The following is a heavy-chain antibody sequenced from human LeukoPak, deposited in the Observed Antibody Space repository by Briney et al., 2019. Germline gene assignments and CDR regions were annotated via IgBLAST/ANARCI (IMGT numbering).Heavy chain of an antibody. D-gene: IGHD6-19*01. CDR3: ARGVNRWLVPPDY. CDR2: ISTYNAQT. V-gene: IGHV1-18*01. Sequence: GASVKVSCKASGYTFTNYGISWVRQAPGHGLEWMGWISTYNAQTHYAQKLQGRVFMTTDTSTSTAYMELRSLRFDDTAVYYCARGVNRWLVPPDYWGQGTLVTVSS. J-gene: IGHJ4*02. CDR1: GYTFTNYG.